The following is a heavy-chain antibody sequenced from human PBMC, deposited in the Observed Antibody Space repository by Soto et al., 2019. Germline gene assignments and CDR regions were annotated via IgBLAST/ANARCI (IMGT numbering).Heavy chain of an antibody. D-gene: IGHD2-8*02. V-gene: IGHV4-34*01. CDR2: INHSGST. J-gene: IGHJ4*02. CDR1: GVSISSYH. Sequence: PSEPLSLTCTVSGVSISSYHWTWIRQPPGTGLEWIGEINHSGSTNYNPSLKSRVTISVDTPKNQFSLKLTSVTAADTAVYYCARDKITGLFDYWGQGTLVTVAS. CDR3: ARDKITGLFDY.